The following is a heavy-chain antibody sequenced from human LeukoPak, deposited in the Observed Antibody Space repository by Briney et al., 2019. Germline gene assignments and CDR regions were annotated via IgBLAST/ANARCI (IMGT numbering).Heavy chain of an antibody. V-gene: IGHV4-59*10. CDR2: IYTSGST. CDR3: ARHRSPLESFHH. J-gene: IGHJ1*01. D-gene: IGHD3-3*01. Sequence: SETLSLTRAVYGGSFSGYYWSWIRQPAGKGLEWIGRIYTSGSTNYNPSLKSRVTISVDTSKDQFSLKLSSVNAADTAMYYCARHRSPLESFHHWGQGTLVTVSS. CDR1: GGSFSGYY.